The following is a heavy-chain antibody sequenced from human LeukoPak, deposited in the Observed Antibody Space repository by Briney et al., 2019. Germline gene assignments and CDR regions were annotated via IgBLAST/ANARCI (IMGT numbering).Heavy chain of an antibody. CDR3: ARGDYGDFYFQH. D-gene: IGHD4-17*01. CDR2: IYWGDDK. J-gene: IGHJ1*01. V-gene: IGHV2-5*02. CDR1: GFSLSTSGVG. Sequence: SGPTLVKPTQTLTLTCTFSGFSLSTSGVGAGWIRQPPGKALEWLALIYWGDDKRYSPSLKSRLTITKDTSKSQVVLTMTNMDPVDTAAYYCARGDYGDFYFQHWGQGTLVTVSS.